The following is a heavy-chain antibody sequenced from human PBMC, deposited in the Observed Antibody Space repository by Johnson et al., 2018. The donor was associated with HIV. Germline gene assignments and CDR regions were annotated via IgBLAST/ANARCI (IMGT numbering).Heavy chain of an antibody. D-gene: IGHD6-19*01. CDR1: GFAFSSYG. Sequence: EQLVESGGGVVQPGRSLRLSCAASGFAFSSYGMHWVRQAPGKGLEWVAIISYDGSNKYYADSVKGRFTISRDNSKNTLYLQMNSLRAEDTAVYYCAKAGAVAGPGIDAFDIWGQGTMVTVSS. J-gene: IGHJ3*02. CDR2: ISYDGSNK. V-gene: IGHV3-30*18. CDR3: AKAGAVAGPGIDAFDI.